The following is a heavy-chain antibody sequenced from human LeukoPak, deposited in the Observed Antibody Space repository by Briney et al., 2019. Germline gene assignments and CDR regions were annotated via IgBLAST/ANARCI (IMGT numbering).Heavy chain of an antibody. CDR2: IYTSGST. D-gene: IGHD3-10*01. CDR3: ARHRAYYYGSGSYSFMDV. Sequence: SETLSLTCTVSGGSISSYYWSWIRQPPGKGLEWIGYIYTSGSTNYNPSLKSRVTISVDTSKNQFSLKLSSVTAADTAVYYCARHRAYYYGSGSYSFMDVWGKGTTVTVSS. J-gene: IGHJ6*03. V-gene: IGHV4-4*09. CDR1: GGSISSYY.